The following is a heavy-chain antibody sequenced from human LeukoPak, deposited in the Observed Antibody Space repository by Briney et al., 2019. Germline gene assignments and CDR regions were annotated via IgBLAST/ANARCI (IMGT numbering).Heavy chain of an antibody. CDR2: ISPTGSTT. J-gene: IGHJ2*01. V-gene: IGHV3-74*01. CDR3: ARVRQWLVKHWYFDL. Sequence: GGSLRLSCTASGFSFSGHWMHWARQLPGKGLVWVSRISPTGSTTSYADSVKGRFTVSRDNAKNTLYLQMNSLRAEDTAVYYCARVRQWLVKHWYFDLWGRGTLVTVSS. CDR1: GFSFSGHW. D-gene: IGHD6-19*01.